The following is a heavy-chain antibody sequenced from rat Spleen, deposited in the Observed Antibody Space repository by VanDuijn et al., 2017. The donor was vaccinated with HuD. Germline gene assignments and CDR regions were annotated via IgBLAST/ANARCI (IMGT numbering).Heavy chain of an antibody. D-gene: IGHD1-1*01. CDR1: GFTFSDYY. V-gene: IGHV5-25*01. CDR3: ARHPDYSNYFDY. CDR2: ISTGGGDT. J-gene: IGHJ2*01. Sequence: EVQLVESGGGLVQPGRSLKLSCVASGFTFSDYYMAWVRQAPTKGLEWVASISTGGGDTYYRDSVKGRFTVSRDNAKSTLYLQMDSLRSEDTATYYCARHPDYSNYFDYWGQGVMVTVSS.